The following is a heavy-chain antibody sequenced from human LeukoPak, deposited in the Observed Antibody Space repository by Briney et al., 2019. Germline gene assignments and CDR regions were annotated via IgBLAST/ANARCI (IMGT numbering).Heavy chain of an antibody. V-gene: IGHV1-2*02. Sequence: ASVKVSCKASGYTFTGYYMHWVRQAPGQGLEWMGWINPNSGGTNYAQKFQGRVTMTRNTSISTAYMELSRLRSDDTAVYYCARVYIYDSSIPFDYWGQGTLVTVSS. J-gene: IGHJ4*02. D-gene: IGHD3-22*01. CDR1: GYTFTGYY. CDR2: INPNSGGT. CDR3: ARVYIYDSSIPFDY.